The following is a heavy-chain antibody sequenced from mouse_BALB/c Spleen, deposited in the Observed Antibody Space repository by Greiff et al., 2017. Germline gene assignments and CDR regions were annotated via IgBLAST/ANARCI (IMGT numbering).Heavy chain of an antibody. V-gene: IGHV1-9*01. CDR3: ARGVAGYYFDY. Sequence: QVQLKQSGAELMKPGASVKISCKATGYTFSSYWIEWVKQRPGHGLEWIGEILPGSGSTNYNEKFKGKATFTADTSSNTAYMQLSSLTSEDSAVYYCARGVAGYYFDYWGQGTTLTVSS. CDR2: ILPGSGST. CDR1: GYTFSSYW. J-gene: IGHJ2*01.